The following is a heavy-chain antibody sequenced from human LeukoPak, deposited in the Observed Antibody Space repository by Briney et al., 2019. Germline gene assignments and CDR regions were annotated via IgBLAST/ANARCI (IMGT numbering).Heavy chain of an antibody. CDR2: IYYSGST. CDR1: GGSISSYY. Sequence: PSETLSLTCTVSGGSISSYYWSWIRQPPGKGLEWIGYIYYSGSTNYNPSLKGRVTISVDTSNNQFSLKLSSVTAADTAVYYCARSGSKVMTAINFWGQGTLVTVSS. D-gene: IGHD2-21*02. J-gene: IGHJ4*02. V-gene: IGHV4-59*01. CDR3: ARSGSKVMTAINF.